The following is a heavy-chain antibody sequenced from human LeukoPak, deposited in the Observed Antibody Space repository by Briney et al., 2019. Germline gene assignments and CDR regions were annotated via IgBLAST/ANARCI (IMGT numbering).Heavy chain of an antibody. CDR2: IFSSGST. V-gene: IGHV4-4*07. J-gene: IGHJ3*02. Sequence: PSETLSLTCTVSGGSNINYYWSWVRQPAGKGLEWIGRIFSSGSTDYNPSLKSRVTMSVDTSKNQFSLKLTSMTAADTAVYYCARRKVLPTAVDAFDIWGQGTMVTVSS. CDR3: ARRKVLPTAVDAFDI. CDR1: GGSNINYY. D-gene: IGHD2-2*01.